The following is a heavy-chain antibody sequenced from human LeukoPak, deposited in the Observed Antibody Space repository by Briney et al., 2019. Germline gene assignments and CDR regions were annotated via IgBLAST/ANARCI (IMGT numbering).Heavy chain of an antibody. D-gene: IGHD3-10*01. CDR1: GFTFSSYW. V-gene: IGHV3-74*01. CDR3: ARDQRGRGTVPYWYLDL. J-gene: IGHJ2*01. CDR2: INSDGSST. Sequence: GGSLRLSCAASGFTFSSYWMHWVRQAPGKRLVWVSRINSDGSSTSYADSVKGRFTISRDNAKNTLYLQMNSLRAEDTAVYYCARDQRGRGTVPYWYLDLWGRGTLVTVSS.